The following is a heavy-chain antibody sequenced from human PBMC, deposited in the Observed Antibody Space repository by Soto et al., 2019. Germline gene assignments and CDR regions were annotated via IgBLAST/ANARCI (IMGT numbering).Heavy chain of an antibody. D-gene: IGHD6-13*01. CDR2: IYYSGST. CDR3: ASRHSSPYFDY. Sequence: QVQLQESGPGLVKPSQTLSLTCTVSGGSISSGDYYWSWIRQPPGKGLEWIGSIYYSGSTYYNPSVKSRVTISVDPSKNQFPLKLNSVTAADTAVYYCASRHSSPYFDYWGQGTLVTVSS. CDR1: GGSISSGDYY. J-gene: IGHJ4*02. V-gene: IGHV4-30-4*01.